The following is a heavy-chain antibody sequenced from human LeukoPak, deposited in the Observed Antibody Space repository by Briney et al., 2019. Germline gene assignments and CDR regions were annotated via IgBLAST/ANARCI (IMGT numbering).Heavy chain of an antibody. V-gene: IGHV1-46*01. CDR3: ARERGLVGATPAWFDP. CDR1: GYTFTSYY. J-gene: IGHJ5*02. Sequence: GASVKVSCKASGYTFTSYYMHWVRQAPGQGLEWMGIINPSGGSTSYAQKFQGRVTMTRDTSTSTVYMELSSLRSEDTAVYYCARERGLVGATPAWFDPWGQGTLVTVPS. CDR2: INPSGGST. D-gene: IGHD1-26*01.